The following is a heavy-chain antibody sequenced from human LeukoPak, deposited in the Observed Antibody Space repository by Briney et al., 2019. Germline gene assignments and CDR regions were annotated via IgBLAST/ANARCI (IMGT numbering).Heavy chain of an antibody. V-gene: IGHV4-39*07. J-gene: IGHJ5*02. D-gene: IGHD3-3*01. CDR3: ARGGLEWLFYNWFDP. CDR2: IYYSGST. Sequence: SETLSLTCTVSGGSISSSSYYWGWIRQPPGKGLEWIGSIYYSGSTYYNPSLKSRVTISVDTSKNQFSLKLSSVTAADTAVYYCARGGLEWLFYNWFDPWGQGTLVTVSS. CDR1: GGSISSSSYY.